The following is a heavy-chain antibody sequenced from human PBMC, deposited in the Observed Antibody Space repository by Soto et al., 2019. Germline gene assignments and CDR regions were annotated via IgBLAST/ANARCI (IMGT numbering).Heavy chain of an antibody. D-gene: IGHD3-3*01. CDR3: ARHLNDFWSGYYGYYYYGMDV. J-gene: IGHJ6*02. CDR1: GGSISSSSYY. Sequence: SETLSLTCTVSGGSISSSSYYWGWIRQPPGKGLEWIGSIYYSGSTYSNPSLKSRVTISVDTSKNQFSRKLSSVTAADTAVYYCARHLNDFWSGYYGYYYYGMDVWGQGTTVTVSS. CDR2: IYYSGST. V-gene: IGHV4-39*01.